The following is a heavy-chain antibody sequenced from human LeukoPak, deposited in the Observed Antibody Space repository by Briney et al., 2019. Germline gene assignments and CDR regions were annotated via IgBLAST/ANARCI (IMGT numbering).Heavy chain of an antibody. CDR3: AKDTAYYYDSSGYYDY. D-gene: IGHD3-22*01. J-gene: IGHJ4*02. Sequence: RAGGSLRLSCAASGFTLDDYAMSWVRQAPGKGLECVSGINWNGGNTGYADSVKGRFTIYRDNAKNSLYLQMNSLRAEDTALYYCAKDTAYYYDSSGYYDYWGQGTLVTVSS. V-gene: IGHV3-20*04. CDR1: GFTLDDYA. CDR2: INWNGGNT.